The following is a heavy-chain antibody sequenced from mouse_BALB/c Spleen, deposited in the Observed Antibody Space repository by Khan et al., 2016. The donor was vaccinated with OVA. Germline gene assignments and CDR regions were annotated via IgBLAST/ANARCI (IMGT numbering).Heavy chain of an antibody. J-gene: IGHJ3*01. CDR2: INPSNGYT. D-gene: IGHD2-10*01. Sequence: VQLQESGAELARPGASVKMSCKASGYTFTSYTIHWIKLRPGQGLEWIGYINPSNGYTNYNQKFKDKATLTADKSSTTAYMQLSSLTSEESAVYTCVRDGAYYGNAGWFAYWGQGTLVTVSA. CDR3: VRDGAYYGNAGWFAY. CDR1: GYTFTSYT. V-gene: IGHV1-4*01.